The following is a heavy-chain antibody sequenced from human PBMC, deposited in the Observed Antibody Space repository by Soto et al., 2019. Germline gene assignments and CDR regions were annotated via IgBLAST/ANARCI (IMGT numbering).Heavy chain of an antibody. J-gene: IGHJ6*03. Sequence: PSQTLSLTCDISGDSVSSNSAAWNWIRQTPSRGFEWLGRTYYRSKWYINYAVSVKNRITVNPDTSKNQFSLQLNSVTPEDTAVYYCARGSWDDVTGHYYMDVWGKGTTVTVSS. D-gene: IGHD1-1*01. CDR3: ARGSWDDVTGHYYMDV. V-gene: IGHV6-1*01. CDR1: GDSVSSNSAA. CDR2: TYYRSKWYI.